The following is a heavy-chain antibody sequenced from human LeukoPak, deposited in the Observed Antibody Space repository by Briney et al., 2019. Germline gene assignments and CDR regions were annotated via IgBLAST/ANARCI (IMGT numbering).Heavy chain of an antibody. CDR3: ARHTRPGHSGYENAFDI. V-gene: IGHV4-39*01. Sequence: SETLSLTCTVSGGSISSSRYYWDWIRQPPGKGLEWIGNVFDSGSTHYNPSLKSRVTISVDTSKNQFSLRLSSVTAADTAVYYCARHTRPGHSGYENAFDIWGQGTMVTVSS. D-gene: IGHD5-12*01. CDR1: GGSISSSRYY. CDR2: VFDSGST. J-gene: IGHJ3*02.